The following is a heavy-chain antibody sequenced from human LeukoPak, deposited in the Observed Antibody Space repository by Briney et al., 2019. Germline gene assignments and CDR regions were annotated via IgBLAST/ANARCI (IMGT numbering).Heavy chain of an antibody. CDR2: LSYDGTSE. Sequence: GGSLRLSCAASGFTFSTYAMHWVRQAPGKGLEWVAVLSYDGTSEYYADFVRGRFTISRDHSKNILSLQMDRLRHEDTAFYYCARDRRDGNNLAYHFDYWGQGTLVTVSS. V-gene: IGHV3-30*01. D-gene: IGHD5-24*01. J-gene: IGHJ4*01. CDR1: GFTFSTYA. CDR3: ARDRRDGNNLAYHFDY.